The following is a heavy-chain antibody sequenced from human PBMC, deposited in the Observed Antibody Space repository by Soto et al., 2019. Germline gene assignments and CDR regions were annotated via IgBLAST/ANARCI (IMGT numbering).Heavy chain of an antibody. V-gene: IGHV1-69*12. CDR1: GGTFSSYA. CDR2: IIPIFGTA. Sequence: QVQLVQSGAEVKKPGSSVKVSCKASGGTFSSYAISWVRQAPGQGLEWMGGIIPIFGTANYAQKFQGSVTITADESTSTAYLDLSRLRSEDTSVYYCAIGGDYFLSRSCFDPWGQGTLVTVSS. CDR3: AIGGDYFLSRSCFDP. J-gene: IGHJ5*02. D-gene: IGHD4-17*01.